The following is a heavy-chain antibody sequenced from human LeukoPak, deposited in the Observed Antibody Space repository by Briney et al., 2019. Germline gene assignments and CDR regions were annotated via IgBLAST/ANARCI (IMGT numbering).Heavy chain of an antibody. V-gene: IGHV3-11*04. Sequence: GGSLRLSCAASGFTFSDYYMSWIRQAPGKGLEWVSYISSSGSTIYYADSVKGRFTISRDNAKNSLYLQMNSLRAEDTAVYYCARRYSSGWYSGYYFDYWGQGTLVTVSS. D-gene: IGHD6-19*01. CDR1: GFTFSDYY. CDR2: ISSSGSTI. J-gene: IGHJ4*02. CDR3: ARRYSSGWYSGYYFDY.